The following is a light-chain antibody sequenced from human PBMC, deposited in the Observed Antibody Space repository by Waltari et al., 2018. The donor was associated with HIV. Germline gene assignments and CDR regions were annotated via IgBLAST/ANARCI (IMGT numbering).Light chain of an antibody. CDR3: AAWDDSVNGWV. CDR2: TNN. Sequence: QSVLTQPPSASETHGQRVTISCSRSTSNIGSNTVNWYQQLPGTAPKLLIYTNNQRPSGVPDRFSGSKYGTSASLAISGLQSEDEAHYYCAAWDDSVNGWVFGGGTKLTVL. J-gene: IGLJ3*02. CDR1: TSNIGSNT. V-gene: IGLV1-44*01.